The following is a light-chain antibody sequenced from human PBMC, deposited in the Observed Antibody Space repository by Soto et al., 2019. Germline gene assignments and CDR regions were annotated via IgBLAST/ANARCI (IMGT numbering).Light chain of an antibody. V-gene: IGLV2-23*02. J-gene: IGLJ1*01. Sequence: QSALTQPASVYGSHGQSVSISCSGRDIGNYNLVSWYQHLPGRAPKLLIFGFTMRPSGISDRFSGSKSASTASLTISPLQAEDEGDYYRASYAGSRTYVFGSGTKVTVL. CDR1: RDIGNYNL. CDR2: GFT. CDR3: ASYAGSRTYV.